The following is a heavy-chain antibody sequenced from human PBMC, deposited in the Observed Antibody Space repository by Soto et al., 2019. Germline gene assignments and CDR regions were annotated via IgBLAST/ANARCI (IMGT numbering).Heavy chain of an antibody. CDR1: GFTFTNYA. J-gene: IGHJ4*02. Sequence: EVQLLESGGGLVQPGGSLRLSCAASGFTFTNYAMTWVRQPPGKGLEWVSAISGSGDSTYYADSVKGRFTISRDNSKNTLFLQMNSLRVEDTAVYYCAKDLDIVVVADLDYWGQGILVTVSS. CDR3: AKDLDIVVVADLDY. V-gene: IGHV3-23*01. D-gene: IGHD3-22*01. CDR2: ISGSGDST.